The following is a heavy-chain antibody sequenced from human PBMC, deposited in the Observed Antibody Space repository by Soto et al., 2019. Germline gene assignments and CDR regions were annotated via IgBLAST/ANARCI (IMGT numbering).Heavy chain of an antibody. CDR3: ARTLYSYGTDY. V-gene: IGHV3-23*01. CDR2: ISGSGVST. CDR1: GFTFSSYA. D-gene: IGHD5-18*01. Sequence: GGSLRLSCAASGFTFSSYAMTWVRQAPGKGLEWVSGISGSGVSTYYADSVKGRFTISRDNSKNTLYLQMNSLRAEDTAVYYCARTLYSYGTDYWGQGTLVTVSS. J-gene: IGHJ4*02.